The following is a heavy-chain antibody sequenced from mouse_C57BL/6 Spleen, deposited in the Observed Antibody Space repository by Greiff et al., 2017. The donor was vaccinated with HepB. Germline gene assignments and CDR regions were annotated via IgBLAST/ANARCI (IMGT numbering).Heavy chain of an antibody. CDR1: GFTFSSYA. CDR3: ARDSDYGSSYEIYWYFDV. CDR2: ISDGGSYT. D-gene: IGHD1-1*01. J-gene: IGHJ1*03. V-gene: IGHV5-4*01. Sequence: DVKLVESGGGLVKPGGSLKLSCAASGFTFSSYAMSWVRQTPEKRLEWVATISDGGSYTYYPDNVKGRFTISRDNAKNNLYLQMSHLKSEDTAMYDCARDSDYGSSYEIYWYFDVWGTGTTVTVSS.